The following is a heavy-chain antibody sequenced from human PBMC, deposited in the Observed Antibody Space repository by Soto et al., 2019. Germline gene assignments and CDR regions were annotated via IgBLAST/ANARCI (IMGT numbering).Heavy chain of an antibody. CDR3: ARVTVTTGSLYQYWYYMDV. CDR2: MNPNSDTT. CDR1: GFTFTDYD. D-gene: IGHD4-17*01. J-gene: IGHJ6*03. V-gene: IGHV1-8*01. Sequence: QVQLVQSGAEVKKPGASVKVSCTASGFTFTDYDVNWVRQAAGQGLEWMGSMNPNSDTTDYAQMFQGRLTLTRNTSRDTVSLELSSLSSEDTAVYYCARVTVTTGSLYQYWYYMDVWGKGTTVTVSS.